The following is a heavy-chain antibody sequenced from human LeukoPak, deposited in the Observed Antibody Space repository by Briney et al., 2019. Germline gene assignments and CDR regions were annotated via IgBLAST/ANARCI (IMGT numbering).Heavy chain of an antibody. D-gene: IGHD3-16*01. CDR2: LYYSGNT. Sequence: PSETLSLTCTISGGSLSSSTYYWDWIRQPPGKGLEWIGSLYYSGNTYYNPSLKSRVTISVDTSKNQFSLKLSSVTAADTAVYYCAREISSTYFDYWGQGTLVTVPS. V-gene: IGHV4-39*07. CDR1: GGSLSSSTYY. J-gene: IGHJ4*02. CDR3: AREISSTYFDY.